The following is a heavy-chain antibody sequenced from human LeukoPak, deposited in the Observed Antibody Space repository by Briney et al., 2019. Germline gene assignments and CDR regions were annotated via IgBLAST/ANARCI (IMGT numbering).Heavy chain of an antibody. CDR1: GFTFSSSW. V-gene: IGHV3-7*01. CDR2: IKHDGSEK. CDR3: ARDYASGSYVDY. Sequence: GGSLRLSCAASGFTFSSSWMSWVRQAPGKGLEWVANIKHDGSEKYYVDSVKGRFTISRDNAKNSLYLQVNSLRAEDTAVYYCARDYASGSYVDYWGQGTLVTVSS. D-gene: IGHD3-10*01. J-gene: IGHJ4*02.